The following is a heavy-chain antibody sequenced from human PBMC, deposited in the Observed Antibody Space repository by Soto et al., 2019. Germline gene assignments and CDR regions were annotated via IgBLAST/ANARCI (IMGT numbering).Heavy chain of an antibody. V-gene: IGHV4-39*01. Sequence: PSETLSLTCTVSVDSIISSDFYWGWFRQPPGKGLEWIGSIFYLGSSYYNPSLKSRVTMSVDTSKNQFSLRLRSVTAADTALYFCARHSLALRKNNWFDPWGQGIMVTVSS. CDR1: VDSIISSDFY. CDR2: IFYLGSS. D-gene: IGHD3-3*02. J-gene: IGHJ5*02. CDR3: ARHSLALRKNNWFDP.